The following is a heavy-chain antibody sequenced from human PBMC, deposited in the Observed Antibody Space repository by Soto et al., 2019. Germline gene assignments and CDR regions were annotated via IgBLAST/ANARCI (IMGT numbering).Heavy chain of an antibody. V-gene: IGHV4-34*01. CDR1: GWSFSGYY. Sequence: PSGTLSPTCAVHGWSFSGYYWSWIRQPPGKGLEWNGEINHSGSTNYKPSLKSRVTISVDTSKNQFSLKLSSVTAADTAVYYCVRDAYSSSQGRRYYYGMDVWGQGTTVTVSS. CDR2: INHSGST. D-gene: IGHD6-13*01. CDR3: VRDAYSSSQGRRYYYGMDV. J-gene: IGHJ6*02.